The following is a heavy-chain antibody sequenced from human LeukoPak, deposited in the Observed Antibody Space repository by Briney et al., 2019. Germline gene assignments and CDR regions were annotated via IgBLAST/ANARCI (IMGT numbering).Heavy chain of an antibody. Sequence: PGGSLRLSCAASGFTVSTNHMSWVRQAPGKGLEWVSVIYGAGSTYYVDSVKDRFTISRDNSKNTVYLQMDSLRAGDTAVYYCARDWSGWWFDPWGQGTLVTVSS. J-gene: IGHJ5*02. V-gene: IGHV3-66*01. CDR1: GFTVSTNH. CDR2: IYGAGST. CDR3: ARDWSGWWFDP. D-gene: IGHD2-15*01.